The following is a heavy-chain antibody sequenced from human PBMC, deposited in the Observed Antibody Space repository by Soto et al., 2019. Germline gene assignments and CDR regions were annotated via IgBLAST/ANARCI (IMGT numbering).Heavy chain of an antibody. CDR1: GGSISSTFYY. V-gene: IGHV4-39*01. CDR2: IDYSGPT. D-gene: IGHD1-26*01. Sequence: QLQLQESGPGLVKPSETLSLTCSLSGGSISSTFYYWGWLRQPPGKGLEWIGSIDYSGPTFYNASHKARVTMSFNTSKNPCSLRLTSVTATDTAVYFCARQKWEQPKWFDPWGPGTLVTVSS. J-gene: IGHJ5*02. CDR3: ARQKWEQPKWFDP.